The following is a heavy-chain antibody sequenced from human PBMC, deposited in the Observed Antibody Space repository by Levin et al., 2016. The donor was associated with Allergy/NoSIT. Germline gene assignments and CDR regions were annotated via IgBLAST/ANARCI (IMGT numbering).Heavy chain of an antibody. J-gene: IGHJ6*02. V-gene: IGHV3-21*04. Sequence: GGSLRLSCAASGFTFSNFDMNWVRQAPGKGLEWVSYISGSSSHMYYAGSVKGRLTISRDNAKNSLYLQMDNLRAEDTAVYYCARDLGALARIGGMDVWGQGTTVTVSS. CDR2: ISGSSSHM. D-gene: IGHD6-6*01. CDR1: GFTFSNFD. CDR3: ARDLGALARIGGMDV.